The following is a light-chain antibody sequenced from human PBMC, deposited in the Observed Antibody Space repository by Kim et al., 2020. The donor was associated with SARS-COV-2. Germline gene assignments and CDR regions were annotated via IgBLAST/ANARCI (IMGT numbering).Light chain of an antibody. V-gene: IGLV3-19*01. CDR3: SSRDTAGDHPVI. CDR2: NEQ. CDR1: SLRTSF. J-gene: IGLJ2*01. Sequence: SSELTQDPAVSVALGQTVRITCQGDSLRTSFGPWYHQRSGQAPILLGFNEQNRPPGIPARFSASRSGDTASLTITGAQAQDEGDYYCSSRDTAGDHPVIFGGGTQLTVL.